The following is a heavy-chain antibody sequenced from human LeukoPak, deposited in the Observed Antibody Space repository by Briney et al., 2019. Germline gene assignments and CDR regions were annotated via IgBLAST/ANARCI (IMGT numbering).Heavy chain of an antibody. D-gene: IGHD2-15*01. J-gene: IGHJ4*02. CDR2: IKQDGSEK. CDR3: TRKGVSGSSLRQFFDY. V-gene: IGHV3-7*01. Sequence: GGSLRLSCAASGFTFSSYWMSWVRQAPGKGLEWVANIKQDGSEKYYVVSVKGRFTISRDNAKNSLYLQMNRLRAEDTAVYYCTRKGVSGSSLRQFFDYWGQGTLVAVTS. CDR1: GFTFSSYW.